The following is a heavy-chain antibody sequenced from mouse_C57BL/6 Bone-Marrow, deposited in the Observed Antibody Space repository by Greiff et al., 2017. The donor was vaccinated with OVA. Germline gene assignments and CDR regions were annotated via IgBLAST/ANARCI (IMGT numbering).Heavy chain of an antibody. CDR3: AIYSNYWYVDV. V-gene: IGHV1-69*01. CDR2: IDPSDSDT. D-gene: IGHD2-5*01. CDR1: GYTFTSYW. J-gene: IGHJ1*03. Sequence: QVQLQQPGAELVMPGASVKLSCKASGYTFTSYWMPWVKPRPGKGLEWIGEIDPSDSDTNYNQKFKGKSTLTVDKSSSTAYMQLSSLTSEDSAVDYCAIYSNYWYVDVWGTGTTVTVSS.